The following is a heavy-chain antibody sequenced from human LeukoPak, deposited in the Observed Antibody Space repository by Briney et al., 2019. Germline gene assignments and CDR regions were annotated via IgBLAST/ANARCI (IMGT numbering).Heavy chain of an antibody. D-gene: IGHD2-21*01. Sequence: SSETLSLTCSVSGGFNTHYYWTWIRQPPGKGLELIGYIYHSGSTNYNPSLNSRVTISVDTSKNHFSLKLSSVTAADTAVYYCARGGGGDWGQGTLVTVSS. CDR2: IYHSGST. J-gene: IGHJ4*02. CDR1: GGFNTHYY. CDR3: ARGGGGD. V-gene: IGHV4-59*08.